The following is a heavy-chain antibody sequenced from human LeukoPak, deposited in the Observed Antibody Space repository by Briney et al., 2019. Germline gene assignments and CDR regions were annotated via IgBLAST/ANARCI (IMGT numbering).Heavy chain of an antibody. CDR1: GFTFSSHW. CDR3: ARDRGSSGWYEFDY. D-gene: IGHD6-19*01. Sequence: PGGSLRLSCAASGFTFSSHWMSWVRQAPGKGLEWVASIKPDGSEKYYVDSVKSRFTISRDSAKSSLYLQMNTLRAEDTAVYYCARDRGSSGWYEFDYWGQGTLVTVSS. J-gene: IGHJ4*02. CDR2: IKPDGSEK. V-gene: IGHV3-7*01.